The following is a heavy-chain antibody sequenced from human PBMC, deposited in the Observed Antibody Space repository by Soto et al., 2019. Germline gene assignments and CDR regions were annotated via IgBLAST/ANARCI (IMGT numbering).Heavy chain of an antibody. D-gene: IGHD6-19*01. Sequence: QLQLQESGPGLVKPSETLSLTCTVTGGPISSSGDYWGWVRQTPGKGLEWIGTISNSGSTYYNPSAMSRVTISVDTSKKQFSLRLISVTAADTAVYYCARGLSSSAYLDYWGQGTLVTVSS. CDR3: ARGLSSSAYLDY. CDR1: GGPISSSGDY. CDR2: ISNSGST. V-gene: IGHV4-39*01. J-gene: IGHJ4*02.